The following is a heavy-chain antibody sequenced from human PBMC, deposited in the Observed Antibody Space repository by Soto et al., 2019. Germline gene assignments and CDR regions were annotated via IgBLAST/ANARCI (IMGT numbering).Heavy chain of an antibody. CDR1: GFSFSDSY. V-gene: IGHV3-11*01. CDR2: ISSGAFTI. J-gene: IGHJ4*02. Sequence: VGSLRLSCVVSGFSFSDSYMTWVRQIPGKGLEWIAAISSGAFTISYAAAVKGRFTISRDDGHNSLFLQMDSLRAEDTALYYCARGTTPLEHWGQGTLVTVSS. D-gene: IGHD1-1*01. CDR3: ARGTTPLEH.